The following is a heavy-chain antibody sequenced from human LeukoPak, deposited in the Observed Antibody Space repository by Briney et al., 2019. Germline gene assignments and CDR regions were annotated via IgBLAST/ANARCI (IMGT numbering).Heavy chain of an antibody. J-gene: IGHJ4*02. D-gene: IGHD6-13*01. CDR3: ARGYSSSWPLHFDY. CDR1: GGSISSGSYY. Sequence: SQTLSLTCTASGGSISSGSYYWSWIRQPAGKGLEWIGRIYTSGSTNYNPSLKSRVTISVDTSKNQFSLKLSSVTAADTAVYYCARGYSSSWPLHFDYWGQGTLVTVSS. CDR2: IYTSGST. V-gene: IGHV4-61*02.